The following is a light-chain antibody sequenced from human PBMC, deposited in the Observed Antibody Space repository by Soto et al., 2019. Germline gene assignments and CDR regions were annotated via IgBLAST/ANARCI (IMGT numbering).Light chain of an antibody. V-gene: IGLV3-21*04. CDR2: YDS. Sequence: SYELTQPPSVSVAPGKKARITCGGKNIGSKSVHWYQQKPGQAPVLVIYYDSDRPSGIPERFSGSNSGNTATLTISRVEAGDEADYYCQVWDSSSDHVVFGGGTKVTVL. J-gene: IGLJ2*01. CDR1: NIGSKS. CDR3: QVWDSSSDHVV.